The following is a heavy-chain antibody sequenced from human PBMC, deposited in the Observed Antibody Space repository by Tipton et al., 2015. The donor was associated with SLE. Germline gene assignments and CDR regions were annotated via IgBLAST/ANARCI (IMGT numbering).Heavy chain of an antibody. CDR3: ARDGPGMMGYFDL. V-gene: IGHV4-59*01. CDR2: IYYSGST. D-gene: IGHD3-10*01. J-gene: IGHJ2*01. CDR1: GGSISSYY. Sequence: TLSLTCTVSGGSISSYYWSWIRQPPGKGLEWIGYIYYSGSTNYNPSLKGRVTISVDTSKNQFSLKLSSVTAADTAVYYCARDGPGMMGYFDLWGRGTLVTVSS.